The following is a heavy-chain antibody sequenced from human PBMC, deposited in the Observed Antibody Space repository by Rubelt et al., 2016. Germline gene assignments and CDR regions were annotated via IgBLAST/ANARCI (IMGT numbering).Heavy chain of an antibody. Sequence: QVQLQQWGAGLLKPSETLSLTCAVYGGSFSGYYWIWVRQPPGKGLEWIGEINHSGTTTYNQSLTSRVSISPDTSQTQFPLKPTSVTAADTAVYYCARDPYGYGWFDPWGQGTLVTVSS. CDR2: INHSGTT. D-gene: IGHD5-12*01. CDR1: GGSFSGYY. CDR3: ARDPYGYGWFDP. J-gene: IGHJ5*02. V-gene: IGHV4-34*01.